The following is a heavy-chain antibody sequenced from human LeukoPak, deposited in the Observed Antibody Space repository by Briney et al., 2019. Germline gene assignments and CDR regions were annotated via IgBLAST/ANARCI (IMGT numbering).Heavy chain of an antibody. J-gene: IGHJ4*02. CDR2: IYYSGST. Sequence: SETLSLTCTVSGGSISSYYWSWIRQPPGKGLEWIGYIYYSGSTNYNPSLKSRVTISVDTSKNQFSLKLSSVTAADTAVYCCAKDSQLEPPNDHDYWGQGTLVTVSS. CDR1: GGSISSYY. V-gene: IGHV4-59*01. CDR3: AKDSQLEPPNDHDY. D-gene: IGHD6-6*01.